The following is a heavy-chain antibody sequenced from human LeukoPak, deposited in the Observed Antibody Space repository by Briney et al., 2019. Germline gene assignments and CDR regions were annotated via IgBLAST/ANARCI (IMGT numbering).Heavy chain of an antibody. CDR1: GFTFSNYV. Sequence: GRSLRLSCAASGFTFSNYVMSWVRQAPGKGLEWVSAISGSGGSTYYADSVKGRFTISRDNSKNTLYLQTNSLRAEDTAVYYCAKDSPDGYPPFADWGQGTLVTVSS. D-gene: IGHD5-18*01. J-gene: IGHJ4*02. CDR3: AKDSPDGYPPFAD. CDR2: ISGSGGST. V-gene: IGHV3-23*01.